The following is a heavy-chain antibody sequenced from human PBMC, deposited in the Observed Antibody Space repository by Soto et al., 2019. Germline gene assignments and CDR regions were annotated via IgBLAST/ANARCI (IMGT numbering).Heavy chain of an antibody. CDR1: GGSISSGDYY. Sequence: SETLSLTCTVSGGSISSGDYYCSWIRQPPGKGLEWIGYIYYSGSTYYNPSLKSRVTISVDTSKNQFSLKLSSVTAADTAVYYCARRGILTGYYQYYFDYWGQGTLVTVSS. CDR3: ARRGILTGYYQYYFDY. CDR2: IYYSGST. D-gene: IGHD3-9*01. V-gene: IGHV4-30-4*01. J-gene: IGHJ4*02.